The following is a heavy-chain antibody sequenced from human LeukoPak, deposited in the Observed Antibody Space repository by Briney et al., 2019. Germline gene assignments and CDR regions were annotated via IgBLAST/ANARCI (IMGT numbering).Heavy chain of an antibody. Sequence: PGGSLRLSCAASGFTVSSNYMSWVRQAPGKGLEWVSAIGGNSIVRYYADSVKGRFTISRDNSKNMLYLEMNSLRVEDTAVYYCAKKASGRRPFDYWGRGTLVTVSS. J-gene: IGHJ4*02. CDR1: GFTVSSNY. V-gene: IGHV3-23*01. CDR3: AKKASGRRPFDY. D-gene: IGHD1-26*01. CDR2: IGGNSIVR.